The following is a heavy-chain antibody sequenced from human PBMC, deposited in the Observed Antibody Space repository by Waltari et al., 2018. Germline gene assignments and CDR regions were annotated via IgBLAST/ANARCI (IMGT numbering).Heavy chain of an antibody. J-gene: IGHJ4*02. CDR2: SYSVGRT. Sequence: EVQLVESGGGLIQPGGSLRLSCAASGFTVSSNYMSWVRQAPGKGWEWVSVSYSVGRTYYADSVKCRFTISRDNSKNTLYLQMNSLRAEDTAVYYCARERRGGVAGSDYWGQGTLVTVSS. D-gene: IGHD6-19*01. CDR1: GFTVSSNY. CDR3: ARERRGGVAGSDY. V-gene: IGHV3-53*01.